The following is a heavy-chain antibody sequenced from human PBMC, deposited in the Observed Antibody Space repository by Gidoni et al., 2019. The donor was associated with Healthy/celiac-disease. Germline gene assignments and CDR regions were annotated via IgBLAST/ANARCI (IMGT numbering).Heavy chain of an antibody. CDR3: ARDGYYDSSGYYNDAFDI. CDR1: GFTFRSYS. J-gene: IGHJ3*02. D-gene: IGHD3-22*01. Sequence: EVQLVESGGGLVKPGGSLRLSCAASGFTFRSYSMNWVRQAPGKGLEWVSSISSSSSYIYYADSVKGRFTISRDNAKNSLYLQMNSLRAEDTAVYYCARDGYYDSSGYYNDAFDIWGQGTMVTVSS. V-gene: IGHV3-21*01. CDR2: ISSSSSYI.